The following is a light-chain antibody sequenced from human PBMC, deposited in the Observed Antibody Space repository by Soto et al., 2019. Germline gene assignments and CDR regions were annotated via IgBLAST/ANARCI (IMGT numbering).Light chain of an antibody. V-gene: IGLV1-40*01. J-gene: IGLJ1*01. CDR2: GDT. CDR1: SSNIGAGYN. Sequence: QSVLTQPPSVSGAPVQRVTISCTGSSSNIGAGYNVHWYQQLPGTAPKLLIYGDTARPSGVPDRFSGFKFGTSASLAITGLQAEDEADYYCQSYDSSLSGHVFGTGTKLTVL. CDR3: QSYDSSLSGHV.